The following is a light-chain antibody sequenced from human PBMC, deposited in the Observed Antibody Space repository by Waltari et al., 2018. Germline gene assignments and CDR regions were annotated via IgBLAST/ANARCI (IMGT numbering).Light chain of an antibody. CDR1: QSLSRW. J-gene: IGKJ4*01. V-gene: IGKV1-5*03. Sequence: DIQMTQSPSLLSASVGDSVPITCRASQSLSRWLAWYQQKPGQAPKMLIYKSSNLDSGVPSRFSGRGSGTEFTLTISSLQPDDFATYYCQEYSTSSLSFAGGTKVDI. CDR3: QEYSTSSLS. CDR2: KSS.